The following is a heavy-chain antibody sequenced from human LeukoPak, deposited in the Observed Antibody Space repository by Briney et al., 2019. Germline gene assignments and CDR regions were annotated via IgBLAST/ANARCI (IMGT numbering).Heavy chain of an antibody. V-gene: IGHV3-30*02. Sequence: GGSLRLSCAASGFTFSTYGMHWVRQAPGKGLEWVAFIRYDGSNKYYADSVKGRFTISRDNSKNTLYLQMNSLRAEDTAVYYCARDQHGSGGSHEIGGLGYWGQGTLVTVSS. J-gene: IGHJ4*02. D-gene: IGHD2-15*01. CDR3: ARDQHGSGGSHEIGGLGY. CDR1: GFTFSTYG. CDR2: IRYDGSNK.